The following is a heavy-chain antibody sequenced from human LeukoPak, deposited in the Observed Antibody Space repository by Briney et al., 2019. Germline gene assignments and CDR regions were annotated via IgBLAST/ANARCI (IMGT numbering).Heavy chain of an antibody. D-gene: IGHD2-15*01. Sequence: PGGSLRLSCEASGVTFSSYVMSWVRQAPGKGLEWVSSISSSSSYIYYADSVKGRFTISRDNAKNSLYLQMNSLRAEDTAVYYCARGYCSGGSCWVSYFDYWGQGTLVTVSS. CDR1: GVTFSSYV. V-gene: IGHV3-21*01. J-gene: IGHJ4*02. CDR2: ISSSSSYI. CDR3: ARGYCSGGSCWVSYFDY.